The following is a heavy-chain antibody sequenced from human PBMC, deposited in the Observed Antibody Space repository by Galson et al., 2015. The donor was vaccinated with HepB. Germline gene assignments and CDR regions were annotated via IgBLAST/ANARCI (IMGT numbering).Heavy chain of an antibody. V-gene: IGHV3-33*01. CDR3: ARGYCSSTSCSLYGMGV. J-gene: IGHJ6*02. Sequence: SLRLSCAASGFTFSSYGMHWVRQAPGKGLEWVAVIWYDGSNKYYADSVKGRFTISRDNSKNTLYLQMNSLRAEDTAVYYCARGYCSSTSCSLYGMGVWGQGTTVTVSS. D-gene: IGHD2-2*01. CDR2: IWYDGSNK. CDR1: GFTFSSYG.